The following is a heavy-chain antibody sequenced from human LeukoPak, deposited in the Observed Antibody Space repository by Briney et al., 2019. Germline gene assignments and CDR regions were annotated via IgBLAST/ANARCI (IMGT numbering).Heavy chain of an antibody. Sequence: PGRSLRLSCAASGFTFSGYAIHWVRQAPGKGLEWVANIKQDESERYTVDSVKGRFTISRDNAKNSVYLHMNSLRAEDTALYYCARLSAYYYGSFFYYYMDVWGKGTTVTVSS. J-gene: IGHJ6*03. D-gene: IGHD3-10*01. CDR2: IKQDESER. CDR1: GFTFSGYA. V-gene: IGHV3-7*01. CDR3: ARLSAYYYGSFFYYYMDV.